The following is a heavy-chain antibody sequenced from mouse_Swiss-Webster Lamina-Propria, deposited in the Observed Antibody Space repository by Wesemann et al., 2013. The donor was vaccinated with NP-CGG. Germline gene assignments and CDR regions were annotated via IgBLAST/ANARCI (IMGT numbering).Heavy chain of an antibody. CDR3: ARCVQLGLHAMDY. V-gene: IGHV1-69*01. D-gene: IGHD3-1*01. J-gene: IGHJ4*01. Sequence: QVQLQQPGAELVMPGASVKMSCKASGYTFTDYWMHWVKQRPGQGLEWIGAIDTSDSYTSYNQKFKGKATLTVDESSSTAYMQLSSLTSEDSAVYYCARCVQLGLHAMDYWGQGTSVTVSS. CDR1: GYTFTDYW. CDR2: IDTSDSYT.